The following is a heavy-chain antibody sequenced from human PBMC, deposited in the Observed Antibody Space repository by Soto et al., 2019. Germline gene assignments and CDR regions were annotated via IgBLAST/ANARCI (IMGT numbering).Heavy chain of an antibody. CDR3: ARDLADCSSTSCYAEYAFDI. J-gene: IGHJ3*02. D-gene: IGHD2-2*01. V-gene: IGHV3-33*01. CDR2: IWYDGSNK. Sequence: QVQLVESGGGVVQPGRSLRLSCAASGFTFSSYGMHWVRQAPGKGLEWVAVIWYDGSNKYYADSVKGRFTISRDNSNNTLYLQMNSLRAEDTAVYYCARDLADCSSTSCYAEYAFDIWGQGTMVTVSS. CDR1: GFTFSSYG.